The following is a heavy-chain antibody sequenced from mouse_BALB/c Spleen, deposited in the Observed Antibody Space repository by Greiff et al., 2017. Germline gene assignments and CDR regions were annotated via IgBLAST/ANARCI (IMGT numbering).Heavy chain of an antibody. D-gene: IGHD1-1*01. CDR2: ISSGGSYT. CDR1: GFTFSSYT. Sequence: EVHLVESGGGLVKPGGSLKLSCAASGFTFSSYTMSWVRQTPEKRLEWVATISSGGSYTYYPDSVKGRFTISRDNAKNTLYLQMSSLKSEDTAMYYCTSQYGDYFDYWGQGTTLTVSS. CDR3: TSQYGDYFDY. V-gene: IGHV5-6-4*01. J-gene: IGHJ2*01.